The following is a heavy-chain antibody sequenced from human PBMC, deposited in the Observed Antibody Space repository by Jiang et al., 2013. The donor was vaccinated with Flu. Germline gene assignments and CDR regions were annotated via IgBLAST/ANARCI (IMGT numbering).Heavy chain of an antibody. Sequence: YTFTSYYMHWVRQAPGQGLEWMGIINPSGGSTSYAQKFQGRVTMTRDTSTSTVYMELSSLRSEDTAVYYCARDWLLYYFDYWGQGTLVTVSS. J-gene: IGHJ4*02. D-gene: IGHD2-15*01. V-gene: IGHV1-46*01. CDR3: ARDWLLYYFDY. CDR2: INPSGGST. CDR1: YTFTSYY.